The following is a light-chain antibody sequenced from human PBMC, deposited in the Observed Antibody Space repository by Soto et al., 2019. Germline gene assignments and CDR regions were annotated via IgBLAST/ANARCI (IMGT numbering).Light chain of an antibody. V-gene: IGKV1-33*01. J-gene: IGKJ4*01. Sequence: DIQMTLSPSSLSASVGDRVTITCQASQDISNYLNWYQQKPGKAPKLLIYDASNLETGVPSRFSGSGSGTDFTFTISSLQPEDVATYYCQQYDDLPLTFGGGTKVDI. CDR3: QQYDDLPLT. CDR2: DAS. CDR1: QDISNY.